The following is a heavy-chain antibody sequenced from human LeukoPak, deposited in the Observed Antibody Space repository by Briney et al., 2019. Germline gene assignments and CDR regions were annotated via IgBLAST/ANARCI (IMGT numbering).Heavy chain of an antibody. J-gene: IGHJ6*02. V-gene: IGHV4-31*03. CDR2: IYNSGNT. Sequence: SETLSLTCTVAGVSITSDGYSWSWIRQHPGKGLEWIGYIYNSGNTYYNPSLKSRVTISLDTSENQLSLRLTSVTAADTAVHYCARAYYYDTSDYYSDYHYYGMDVWGQGTTVTVSS. D-gene: IGHD3-22*01. CDR1: GVSITSDGYS. CDR3: ARAYYYDTSDYYSDYHYYGMDV.